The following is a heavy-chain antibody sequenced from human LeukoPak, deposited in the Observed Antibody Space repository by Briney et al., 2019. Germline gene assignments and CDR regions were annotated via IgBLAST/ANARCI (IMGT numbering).Heavy chain of an antibody. CDR1: GFTFSSYS. J-gene: IGHJ4*02. Sequence: GGSLRLSCAASGFTFSSYSMNWVRQAPGKGLEWVSYISSSSSTIYYADSVKGRFTISRDNAKNSLYLQMNSLRAEDTAVYYCARVSSCSSTSCYGAYFDYWGQGTLVTVSS. CDR2: ISSSSSTI. CDR3: ARVSSCSSTSCYGAYFDY. D-gene: IGHD2-2*01. V-gene: IGHV3-48*04.